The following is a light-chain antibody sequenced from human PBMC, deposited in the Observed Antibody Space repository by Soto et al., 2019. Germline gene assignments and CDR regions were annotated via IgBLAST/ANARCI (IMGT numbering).Light chain of an antibody. CDR1: QNITNY. CDR3: QQTYT. V-gene: IGKV1-39*01. J-gene: IGKJ2*01. Sequence: DIQMTQSPSSLSASVGDRVTITCRASQNITNYLNWYQQKPGKAPRLLIYAASTLQSWVPSRFSGSGSGTDFTLTISSLQPEDFATYYCQQTYTFGQGTKLDIK. CDR2: AAS.